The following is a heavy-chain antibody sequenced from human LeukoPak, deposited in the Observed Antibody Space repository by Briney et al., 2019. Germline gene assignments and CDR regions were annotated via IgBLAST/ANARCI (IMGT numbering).Heavy chain of an antibody. CDR3: AKGFTVVVPTAVALFDY. Sequence: GGSLRLSCAASGLTFRSCAMSWVRQAPGKGLEWVSGISGSGDRTYYADSVKGRFTISRDNSKNTLYLQMNTLRAEDTAVYYCAKGFTVVVPTAVALFDYWGQGTLVTVSS. V-gene: IGHV3-23*01. CDR2: ISGSGDRT. J-gene: IGHJ4*02. CDR1: GLTFRSCA. D-gene: IGHD2-2*01.